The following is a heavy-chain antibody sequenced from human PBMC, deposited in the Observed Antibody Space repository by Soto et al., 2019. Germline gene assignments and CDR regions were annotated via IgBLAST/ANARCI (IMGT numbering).Heavy chain of an antibody. V-gene: IGHV3-23*01. Sequence: EVHLLESGGDLVQPGGSLRLSCAASGFAFSNYAMSWVRQASGKGLEWVSTISGNGRNTHYVDSVKGRFTVSRDNSQNTLYLQMNSLRAEDTAVYYCARTSSGWPQYFQHWGQGTLVTVSS. CDR1: GFAFSNYA. J-gene: IGHJ1*01. D-gene: IGHD6-19*01. CDR2: ISGNGRNT. CDR3: ARTSSGWPQYFQH.